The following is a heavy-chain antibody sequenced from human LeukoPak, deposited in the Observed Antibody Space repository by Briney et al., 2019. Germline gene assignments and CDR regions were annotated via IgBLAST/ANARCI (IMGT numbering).Heavy chain of an antibody. V-gene: IGHV4-30-2*01. CDR1: GGSISSGGYY. CDR2: IYHSGST. CDR3: AKTSIAVAVDY. Sequence: PSETLSLTCTVSGGSISSGGYYWSWIRQPPGKGLEWIGYIYHSGSTYYNPSLKSRVTISVDRSKNQFSLKLSSVTAADTAVYYCAKTSIAVAVDYWGQGTLVTVSS. J-gene: IGHJ4*02. D-gene: IGHD6-19*01.